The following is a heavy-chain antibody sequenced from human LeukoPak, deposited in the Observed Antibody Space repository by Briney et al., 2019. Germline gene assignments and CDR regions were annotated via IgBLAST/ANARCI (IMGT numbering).Heavy chain of an antibody. D-gene: IGHD1-20*01. V-gene: IGHV3-23*01. CDR1: GFTFSSYA. CDR2: ISGSGGST. J-gene: IGHJ4*02. CDR3: ANCRYNWNYDH. Sequence: GGSLRLSCAASGFTFSSYAMSWVRQAPGKGLEWVSGISGSGGSTYYADSVKGRFTISRDNSKNTLYLQLNSLRAEDTAVYYCANCRYNWNYDHWGQGTLVTVSS.